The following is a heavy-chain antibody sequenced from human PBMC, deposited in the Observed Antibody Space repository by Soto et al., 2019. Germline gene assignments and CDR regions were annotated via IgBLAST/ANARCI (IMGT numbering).Heavy chain of an antibody. CDR2: IGYDVSRT. CDR1: GFGFKNYG. J-gene: IGHJ3*02. V-gene: IGHV3-33*03. D-gene: IGHD3-16*01. Sequence: QVQLVESGGGVVQTGTSLRLSCAASGFGFKNYGMHWVRQAPGRGLGGVAVIGYDVSRTDYAASVRGRFTTSRDNTNDTLYQEMTMLRVEDTATYYWWAFSYDPGAFDMWGRGTMVTVSS. CDR3: WAFSYDPGAFDM.